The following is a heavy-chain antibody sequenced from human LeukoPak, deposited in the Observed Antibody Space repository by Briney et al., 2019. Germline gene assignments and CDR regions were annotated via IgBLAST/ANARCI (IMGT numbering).Heavy chain of an antibody. CDR2: ISSSGSTI. D-gene: IGHD2-21*02. Sequence: GGSLRLSCAASGFTFSSYEMNWVRQAPGKGLEWVSYISSSGSTIYYADSVKGRFTISRDNAKNSLYLQMNSLRAEDTAVYCCASVVIVARTYCGGDCFPGGWFDPWGQGTLVTVSS. CDR1: GFTFSSYE. CDR3: ASVVIVARTYCGGDCFPGGWFDP. V-gene: IGHV3-48*03. J-gene: IGHJ5*02.